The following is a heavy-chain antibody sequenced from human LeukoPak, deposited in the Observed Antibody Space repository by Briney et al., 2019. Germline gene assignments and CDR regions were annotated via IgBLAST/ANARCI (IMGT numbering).Heavy chain of an antibody. J-gene: IGHJ5*02. Sequence: ASVKVSCKASGYTFTGYYMHWVRQAPGQGLEWMGWINPNSGGTNYAQKFQGRVTMTRDMSTSTVYMELSSLRSEDTAVYYCARVGSSGLDGDNWFDPWGQGTLVTVSS. D-gene: IGHD3-22*01. CDR3: ARVGSSGLDGDNWFDP. CDR1: GYTFTGYY. CDR2: INPNSGGT. V-gene: IGHV1-2*02.